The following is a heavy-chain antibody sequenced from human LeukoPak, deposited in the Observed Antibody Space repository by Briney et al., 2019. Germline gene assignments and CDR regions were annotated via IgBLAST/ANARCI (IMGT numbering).Heavy chain of an antibody. CDR1: GITLSNYG. D-gene: IGHD3-10*01. Sequence: GGSLRLSCAVSGITLSNYGMSWVRQAPGKGLEWVAGISGSAGGTIYAASVKGRFAISRDNPKNTLYLQMNSLRAEDTAVYFCAKRGIVIRAVIIVGFHKEAYYFDDWGQGALVTVSS. CDR3: AKRGIVIRAVIIVGFHKEAYYFDD. CDR2: ISGSAGGT. V-gene: IGHV3-23*01. J-gene: IGHJ4*02.